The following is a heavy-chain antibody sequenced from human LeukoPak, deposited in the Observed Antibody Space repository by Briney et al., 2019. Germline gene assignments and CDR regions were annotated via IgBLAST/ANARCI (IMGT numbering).Heavy chain of an antibody. J-gene: IGHJ4*02. Sequence: SETLSLTCNVSGGSFSAFYWSWIRQPPGKGLEWIGEINHSGSTNYNPSLKSRVTISVDTSKNQFSLKLSSVTAADTAVYYCARQTGSGLFTLPGGQGTLVTVSS. CDR1: GGSFSAFY. D-gene: IGHD3/OR15-3a*01. CDR3: ARQTGSGLFTLP. V-gene: IGHV4-34*01. CDR2: INHSGST.